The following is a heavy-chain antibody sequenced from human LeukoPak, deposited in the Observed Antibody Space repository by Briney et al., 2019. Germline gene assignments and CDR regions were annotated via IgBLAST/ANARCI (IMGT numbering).Heavy chain of an antibody. CDR1: GFTFSSYA. V-gene: IGHV3-21*01. D-gene: IGHD3-3*01. Sequence: PGGSLRLSCAASGFTFSSYAMTWVRQAPGKGLEWVSSMSSGSRYIYYADSVRGRFTISRDNAKNSLYLLMNSLRAEDTAVYYCTRDRPTGASRVFVVQWDQGTLVTVSS. J-gene: IGHJ4*02. CDR3: TRDRPTGASRVFVVQ. CDR2: MSSGSRYI.